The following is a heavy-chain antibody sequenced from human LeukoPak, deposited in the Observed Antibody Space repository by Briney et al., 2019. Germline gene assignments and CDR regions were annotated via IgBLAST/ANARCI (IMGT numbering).Heavy chain of an antibody. CDR2: IIPIFGTA. CDR3: ASYYYASSGYHTY. D-gene: IGHD3-22*01. J-gene: IGHJ4*02. CDR1: GGTFSSYA. V-gene: IGHV1-69*05. Sequence: ASVKVSCKASGGTFSSYAISWVRQAPGQGREWMGGIIPIFGTANYAQKFQGRVTITTDDSTSTAYMELRSLRSEDTAVYYCASYYYASSGYHTYWGQGTLVTVSS.